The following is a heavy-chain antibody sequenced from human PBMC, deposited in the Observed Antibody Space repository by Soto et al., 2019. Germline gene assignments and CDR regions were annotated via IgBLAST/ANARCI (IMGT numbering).Heavy chain of an antibody. D-gene: IGHD3-3*01. CDR2: IKSKTDGGTT. Sequence: PGGFLRLSCVASGFTVSNAWMNWVRQAPGKGLEWGGRIKSKTDGGTTDYAAPVKGRFTISRDDSKNTLYLQMNSLKTEDTAVYYCTTEQYYDFWSGYSAPDYWGHGTLVTVSS. J-gene: IGHJ4*01. V-gene: IGHV3-15*07. CDR3: TTEQYYDFWSGYSAPDY. CDR1: GFTVSNAW.